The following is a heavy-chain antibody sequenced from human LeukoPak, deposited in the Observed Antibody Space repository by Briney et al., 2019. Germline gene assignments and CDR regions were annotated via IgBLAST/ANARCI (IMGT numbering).Heavy chain of an antibody. CDR1: GFTFSSYS. Sequence: GGSLRLSCAASGFTFSSYSMNWVRQAPGKGLEWVSSISSSSSYIYYADSVKGRFTISRDNAKNSLYLQMNSLRAEDTAVYYCARGSYSSSWYVVDYWGQGTLVTVSS. V-gene: IGHV3-21*01. CDR2: ISSSSSYI. CDR3: ARGSYSSSWYVVDY. J-gene: IGHJ4*02. D-gene: IGHD6-13*01.